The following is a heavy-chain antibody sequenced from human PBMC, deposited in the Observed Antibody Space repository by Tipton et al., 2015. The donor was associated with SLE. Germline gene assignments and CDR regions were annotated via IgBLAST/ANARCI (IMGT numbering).Heavy chain of an antibody. V-gene: IGHV1-46*01. Sequence: QLVQSGAEVKKPGASVKVSCKASGYTFTSYYMHWVRQAPGQGLEWMGIINPSGGSTNYARKFQGRVTMTRDTSTSTVYMGLSSLRSEDTAVYYCARDYYDSSGYYYGGGNFDYWGQGTLVTVSS. D-gene: IGHD3-22*01. J-gene: IGHJ4*02. CDR3: ARDYYDSSGYYYGGGNFDY. CDR2: INPSGGST. CDR1: GYTFTSYY.